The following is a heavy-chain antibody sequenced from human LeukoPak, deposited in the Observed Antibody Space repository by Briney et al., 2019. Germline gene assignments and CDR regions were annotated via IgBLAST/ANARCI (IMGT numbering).Heavy chain of an antibody. CDR2: IYYSGST. J-gene: IGHJ4*02. Sequence: PSETLSLTCTVSGGSISSYYWSWIRQTPGKGLEWIGYIYYSGSTNYNPSLKSRVTISVDTSKNQFSLKLSSVTAADTAVYYCARARIAVAGPYYFDYWGQGTLVTVSS. CDR1: GGSISSYY. CDR3: ARARIAVAGPYYFDY. D-gene: IGHD6-19*01. V-gene: IGHV4-59*08.